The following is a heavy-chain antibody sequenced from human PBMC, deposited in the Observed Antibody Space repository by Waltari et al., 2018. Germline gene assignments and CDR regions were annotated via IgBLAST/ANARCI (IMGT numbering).Heavy chain of an antibody. D-gene: IGHD3-10*01. CDR1: GGSFRGYY. J-gene: IGHJ3*02. CDR2: INHSGST. Sequence: QVQLQQWGAGLLKPSETLSLPCAVYGGSFRGYYWSWIRQPPGKGLEWIGEINHSGSTNYNPSLKSRVTISVDTSKNQFSLKLSSVTAADTAVYYCARGYGSGSYWWDAFDIWGQGTMVTVSS. CDR3: ARGYGSGSYWWDAFDI. V-gene: IGHV4-34*01.